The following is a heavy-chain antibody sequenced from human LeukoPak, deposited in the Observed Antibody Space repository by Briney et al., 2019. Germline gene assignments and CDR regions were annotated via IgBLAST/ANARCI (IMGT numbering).Heavy chain of an antibody. V-gene: IGHV1-2*02. D-gene: IGHD3-16*01. CDR2: INPNSGGT. J-gene: IGHJ5*02. Sequence: GASVKVSCKASGYTFTGYYMHWVRQAPGQGFEWMGWINPNSGGTNYAQKFQGRVTMTRDTSISTAYMELSRLRSDDTAVYYCARGGFGGSYNWFDPWGQGTLVTVSS. CDR1: GYTFTGYY. CDR3: ARGGFGGSYNWFDP.